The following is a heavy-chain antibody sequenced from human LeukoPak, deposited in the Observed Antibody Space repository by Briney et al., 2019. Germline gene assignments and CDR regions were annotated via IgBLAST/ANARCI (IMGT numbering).Heavy chain of an antibody. CDR3: AKDLHALRHYAFDI. V-gene: IGHV3-9*01. CDR1: GFTFDDYA. CDR2: IRWNSGSI. J-gene: IGHJ3*02. D-gene: IGHD4-11*01. Sequence: GGSLRLSCAASGFTFDDYAMHWVRQAPGKGLEWVSGIRWNSGSIGYADSVKGRFTISRDNAKNSLYLQMNSLRAEDTALYYCAKDLHALRHYAFDIWGQGTMVTVSS.